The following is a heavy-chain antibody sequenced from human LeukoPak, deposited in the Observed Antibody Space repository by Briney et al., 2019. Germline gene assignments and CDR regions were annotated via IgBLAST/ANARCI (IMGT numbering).Heavy chain of an antibody. CDR3: ARDASYSSGSHFDY. Sequence: SETLSLTCTVSGGSISSYYWSWIRQPAGKGLEWIGRIYTSGSTNYNPSLKSRVTMSVDTSKNQFSLKLSSVTAADTAVYYFARDASYSSGSHFDYWGQGTLVTVSS. D-gene: IGHD6-19*01. CDR2: IYTSGST. J-gene: IGHJ4*02. CDR1: GGSISSYY. V-gene: IGHV4-4*07.